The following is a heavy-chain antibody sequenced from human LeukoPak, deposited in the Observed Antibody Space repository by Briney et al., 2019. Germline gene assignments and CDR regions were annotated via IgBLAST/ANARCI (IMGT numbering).Heavy chain of an antibody. Sequence: PGGSLRLSCAASGFTFSSYGMHWVRQAPGKGLERVAVIWYDGSNKYYADSVKGRFTISRDNSKNTLYLQMNSLRAEATTVYYCVRWIDPHESRAVAGTGAFDIWGQGTMVTVSS. CDR3: VRWIDPHESRAVAGTGAFDI. D-gene: IGHD6-19*01. V-gene: IGHV3-33*01. CDR1: GFTFSSYG. J-gene: IGHJ3*02. CDR2: IWYDGSNK.